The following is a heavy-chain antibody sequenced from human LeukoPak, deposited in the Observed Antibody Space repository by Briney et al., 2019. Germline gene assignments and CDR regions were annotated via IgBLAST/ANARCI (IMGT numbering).Heavy chain of an antibody. J-gene: IGHJ3*02. CDR3: ARALVATIIAAFDI. CDR1: GGTFSSYA. D-gene: IGHD5-12*01. Sequence: GASVKVSCKASGGTFSSYAISWVRQAPGQGLEWMGGIIPIFGTANYAQKFQGRVTITADESTSTAYMELSSLRSEDTAVYYCARALVATIIAAFDIWGQGTMVTVSS. V-gene: IGHV1-69*13. CDR2: IIPIFGTA.